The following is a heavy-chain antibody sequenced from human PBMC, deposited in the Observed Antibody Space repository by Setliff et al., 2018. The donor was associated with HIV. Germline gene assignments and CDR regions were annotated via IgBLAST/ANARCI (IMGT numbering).Heavy chain of an antibody. V-gene: IGHV1-2*02. CDR3: VKADVLLCDF. J-gene: IGHJ4*02. D-gene: IGHD3-16*01. CDR1: GYTFTGHF. Sequence: RASVKVSCKTSGYTFTGHFLHWVRQAPGQGLEWMGYIDPNTGDTNHAQKFQGRVTFSTDTSVSTAYVELERLSSDDTAIYYCVKADVLLCDFWGPGTLVTVSS. CDR2: IDPNTGDT.